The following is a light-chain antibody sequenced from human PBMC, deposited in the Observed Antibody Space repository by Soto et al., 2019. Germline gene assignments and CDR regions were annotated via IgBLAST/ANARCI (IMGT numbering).Light chain of an antibody. CDR1: QGGGST. Sequence: IVMTQSPATLSSSRGARVKLTCRASQGGGSTFASYHQHPGRAPRLLLYGASTRATGIPARFSGSGSETAVTPIISSMQHSDSAAYFCQQYNNWPTWTFGQGTKVDIK. V-gene: IGKV3-15*01. J-gene: IGKJ1*01. CDR3: QQYNNWPTWT. CDR2: GAS.